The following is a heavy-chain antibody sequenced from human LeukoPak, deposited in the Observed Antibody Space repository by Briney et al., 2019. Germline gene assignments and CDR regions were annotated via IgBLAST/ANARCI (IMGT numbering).Heavy chain of an antibody. CDR3: ARALIFGVVYFDY. J-gene: IGHJ4*02. V-gene: IGHV4-30-4*01. Sequence: SETLSLTCTVSGGSISSGDYYWSWIRQPPGKGLEWIGYIYYSGSTYYNPSLKSRVTISVDRSKNQFSLKLSSVTAADTAVYYCARALIFGVVYFDYWGQGTLVTVSS. CDR2: IYYSGST. CDR1: GGSISSGDYY. D-gene: IGHD3-3*01.